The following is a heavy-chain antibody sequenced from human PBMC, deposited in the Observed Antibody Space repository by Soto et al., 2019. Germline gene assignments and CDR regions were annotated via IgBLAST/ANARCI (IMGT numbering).Heavy chain of an antibody. J-gene: IGHJ4*02. D-gene: IGHD1-7*01. CDR1: GFTFSSYA. CDR3: AKDQGRRGYNWNYAPGPYFDY. Sequence: EVQLLESGGGLVQPGGSLRLSCAASGFTFSSYAMSWVRQAPGKGLEWVSAISGSGGSTYYADSVKGRFTISRDNSKNTLYLQMNSLRAEDTAVYYCAKDQGRRGYNWNYAPGPYFDYWGQGTLVTVSS. V-gene: IGHV3-23*01. CDR2: ISGSGGST.